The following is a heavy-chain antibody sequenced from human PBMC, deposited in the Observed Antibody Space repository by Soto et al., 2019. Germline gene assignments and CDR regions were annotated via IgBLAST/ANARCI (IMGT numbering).Heavy chain of an antibody. CDR3: PRDGYGSGSYYNLGP. D-gene: IGHD3-10*01. CDR2: IYYSGST. Sequence: TLSLTCTVSGGSISSGGYYWSWIRQHPGKGLEWIGYIYYSGSTYYNPSLKSRVTISVDTSKNQFSLKLSSVTAADTAVYYCPRDGYGSGSYYNLGPWGQGTLVTVSS. CDR1: GGSISSGGYY. V-gene: IGHV4-31*03. J-gene: IGHJ5*02.